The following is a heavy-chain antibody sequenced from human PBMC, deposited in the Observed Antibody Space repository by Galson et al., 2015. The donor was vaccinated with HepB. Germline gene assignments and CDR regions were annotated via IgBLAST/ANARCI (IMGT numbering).Heavy chain of an antibody. V-gene: IGHV1-46*03. Sequence: SVKVSCKASGYTFTTYYIHWVRQAPGQGLEWMGIISPSGGSTRYAQKFQGRVTMTRDTSTSTVYMELSSLRSEDTAVYFCARGGLERQEPFDYWGQGTLVTVSS. CDR1: GYTFTTYY. D-gene: IGHD1-1*01. CDR3: ARGGLERQEPFDY. CDR2: ISPSGGST. J-gene: IGHJ4*02.